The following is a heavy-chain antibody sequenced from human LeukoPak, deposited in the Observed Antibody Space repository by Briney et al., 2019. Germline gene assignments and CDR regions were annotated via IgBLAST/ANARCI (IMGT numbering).Heavy chain of an antibody. CDR1: GYTFTGYY. CDR2: INPNSGGT. V-gene: IGHV1-2*06. J-gene: IGHJ4*02. D-gene: IGHD3-22*01. CDR3: ARELSGFYYDSSGSFDY. Sequence: ASVKVSCEASGYTFTGYYMHWVRQAPGQGLEWMGRINPNSGGTNYAQKFQGRVTMTRDTSISTAYMELSRLRSDDTAVYYCARELSGFYYDSSGSFDYWGQGTLVTVSS.